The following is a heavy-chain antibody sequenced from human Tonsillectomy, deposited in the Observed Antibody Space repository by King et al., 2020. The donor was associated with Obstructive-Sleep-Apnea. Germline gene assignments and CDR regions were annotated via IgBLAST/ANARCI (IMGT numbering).Heavy chain of an antibody. CDR2: IYYSGST. Sequence: QLQESGPGLVKPSETLSLTCTVSGGSISSYYWSWIRQPPGKGLEWIGYIYYSGSTNYNPSLKSRVTVSLDTSRNQSSLKLSSVTAADTAVYYCARTARSYDILTGPYYFDYWGQGTLVTVSS. CDR3: ARTARSYDILTGPYYFDY. V-gene: IGHV4-59*01. J-gene: IGHJ4*01. D-gene: IGHD3-9*01. CDR1: GGSISSYY.